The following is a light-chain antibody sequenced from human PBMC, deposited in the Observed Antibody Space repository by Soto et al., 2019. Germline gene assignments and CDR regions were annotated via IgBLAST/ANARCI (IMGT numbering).Light chain of an antibody. CDR3: QQYGSSPLT. J-gene: IGKJ4*01. CDR1: QSVSSNY. V-gene: IGKV3-20*01. CDR2: GAS. Sequence: EIVLTPSPGTLTLSPGERATLSCRTSQSVSSNYLAWYQQHPGQPPRLLIYGASSRAIGIPDRFSGSGSGTDFTLSISRLEPEDFAVYYCQQYGSSPLTFGQGTKV.